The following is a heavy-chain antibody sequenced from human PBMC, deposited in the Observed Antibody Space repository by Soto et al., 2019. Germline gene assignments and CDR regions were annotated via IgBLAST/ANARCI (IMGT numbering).Heavy chain of an antibody. J-gene: IGHJ5*01. D-gene: IGHD4-17*01. CDR3: ARNDNGNYGWFDS. CDR2: INAGNGNT. CDR1: GYTFTSYS. Sequence: QVQLVQSGTEVKKPGASVKVSCKTSGYTFTSYSIHWVRQAPGQRLEWMGSINAGNGNTKYSQNFQGRVTITRDTSASTAYMELSSLTSEDTAVYFCARNDNGNYGWFDSWGQGSLVIVSS. V-gene: IGHV1-3*01.